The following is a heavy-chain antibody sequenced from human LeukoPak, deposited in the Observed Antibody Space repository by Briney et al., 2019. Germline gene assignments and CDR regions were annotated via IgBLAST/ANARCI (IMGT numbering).Heavy chain of an antibody. D-gene: IGHD5-18*01. V-gene: IGHV1-2*02. Sequence: GASVKVSCKASGYTFTGYYMHWVRQAPGQGLEWMGWINPNSGGTNYAQKLQGRVTMTRDTSISTAYMELSRLRSDDTAVYYCASGSGYSYGYVPFDYWGQGTLVTVSS. CDR1: GYTFTGYY. CDR3: ASGSGYSYGYVPFDY. J-gene: IGHJ4*02. CDR2: INPNSGGT.